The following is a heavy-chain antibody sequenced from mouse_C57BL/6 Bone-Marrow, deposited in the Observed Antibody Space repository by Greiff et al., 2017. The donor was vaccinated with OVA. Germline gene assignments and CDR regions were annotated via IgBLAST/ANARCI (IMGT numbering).Heavy chain of an antibody. CDR2: INPGSGGT. J-gene: IGHJ4*01. D-gene: IGHD3-1*01. CDR1: GYAFTNYL. Sequence: QVQLKESGAELVRPGTSVKVSCKASGYAFTNYLIEWVKQRPGQGLEWIGVINPGSGGTNYNEKFKGKATLTADKSSSTAYMQLSSLTSEDSAVYFCAERGLDYWGQGTSVTVSS. V-gene: IGHV1-54*01. CDR3: AERGLDY.